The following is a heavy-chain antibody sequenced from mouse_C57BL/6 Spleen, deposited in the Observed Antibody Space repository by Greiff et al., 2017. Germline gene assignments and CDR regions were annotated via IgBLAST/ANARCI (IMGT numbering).Heavy chain of an antibody. CDR3: AQTATWARDY. Sequence: EVQLQQSVAELVRPGASVKLSCTASGFNIKNTYMHWLKQRPEQGLEWIGRIDPANGTTTYAPKFQGKATITADTSSNPAYLQLSSQTSEDTAIYYCAQTATWARDYWGQGTSVTVSS. CDR1: GFNIKNTY. CDR2: IDPANGTT. J-gene: IGHJ4*01. D-gene: IGHD3-2*01. V-gene: IGHV14-3*01.